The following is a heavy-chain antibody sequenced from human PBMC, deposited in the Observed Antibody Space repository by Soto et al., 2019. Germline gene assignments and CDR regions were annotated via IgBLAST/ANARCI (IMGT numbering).Heavy chain of an antibody. D-gene: IGHD3-22*01. J-gene: IGHJ5*02. Sequence: GGSLRLSCAASGFTFSSYAMSWVRQAPGKGLEWVSAISGSGGSTYYADSVKGRFTISRDNSKNTLYLQMNSLRAEDTAVYYCAKDAVEYDSSGYYLPGTLNWFDPWGQGTLVTVSS. V-gene: IGHV3-23*01. CDR2: ISGSGGST. CDR3: AKDAVEYDSSGYYLPGTLNWFDP. CDR1: GFTFSSYA.